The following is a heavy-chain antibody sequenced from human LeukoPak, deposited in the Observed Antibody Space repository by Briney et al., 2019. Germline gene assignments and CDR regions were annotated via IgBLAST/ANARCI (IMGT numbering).Heavy chain of an antibody. Sequence: GASVRVSCKASGGTFSSYAISWVRQAPGQGLEWMGWINTNTGNPTYAQGFTGRFVFSLDTSVSTAYLQISSLKAEDTAVYYCARRGYSYGYYWFDPWGQGTLVTVSS. D-gene: IGHD5-18*01. CDR2: INTNTGNP. CDR1: GGTFSSYA. J-gene: IGHJ5*02. V-gene: IGHV7-4-1*02. CDR3: ARRGYSYGYYWFDP.